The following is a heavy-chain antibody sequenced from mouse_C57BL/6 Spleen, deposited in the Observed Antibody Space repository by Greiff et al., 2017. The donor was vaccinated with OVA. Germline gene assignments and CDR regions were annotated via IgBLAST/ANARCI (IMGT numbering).Heavy chain of an antibody. CDR1: GYAFSSSW. Sequence: QVQLQQSGPELVKPGASVKISCKASGYAFSSSWMNWVKQRPGKGLEWIGRIYPGDGDTNYNGKFKGKATLTADKSSSTAYMQLSSLTSEDSAVYFCGGLLYARDDWGQGTSVTVSS. CDR3: GGLLYARDD. V-gene: IGHV1-82*01. J-gene: IGHJ4*01. D-gene: IGHD3-1*01. CDR2: IYPGDGDT.